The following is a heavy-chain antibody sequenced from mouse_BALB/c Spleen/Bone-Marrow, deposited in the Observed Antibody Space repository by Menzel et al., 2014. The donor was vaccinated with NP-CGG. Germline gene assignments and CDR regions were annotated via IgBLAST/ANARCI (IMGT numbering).Heavy chain of an antibody. V-gene: IGHV5-9-4*01. Sequence: EVNVVESGGGLVKPGGSLKLSCAASGFTFSSYAMSWVRQSPDKRLEWVAEISSGGSYTYYPDTVTGRFTISRDNAKNTLYLEMSSLRSEDTAMYYCASGDVYFAYWGQGTLVTVPA. J-gene: IGHJ3*01. CDR1: GFTFSSYA. CDR3: ASGDVYFAY. CDR2: ISSGGSYT.